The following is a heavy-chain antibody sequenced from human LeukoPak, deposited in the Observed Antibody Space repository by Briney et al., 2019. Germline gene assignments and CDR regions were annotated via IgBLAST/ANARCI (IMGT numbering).Heavy chain of an antibody. Sequence: SETLSLTCTVSGGSISSSSYYWSWIRQPPGKGLEWIGYIYYSGSTNYNPSLKSRVTISVDTSKNQFSLKLSSVTAADTAVYYCARFDYYGSEYNWFDPWGQGTLVTVSS. D-gene: IGHD3-10*01. V-gene: IGHV4-61*01. J-gene: IGHJ5*02. CDR1: GGSISSSSYY. CDR2: IYYSGST. CDR3: ARFDYYGSEYNWFDP.